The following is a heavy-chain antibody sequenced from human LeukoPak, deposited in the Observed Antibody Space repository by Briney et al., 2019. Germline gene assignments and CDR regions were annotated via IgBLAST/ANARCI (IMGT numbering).Heavy chain of an antibody. V-gene: IGHV3-15*01. CDR3: ATGVGTIDF. Sequence: GGALRLSCVASGFTFSEAWMCWVRLAPGKGLEWVGRIKKKKDSVTTDYAAPVKHRFTISRDDSEDTLYLRMNSLKIEDTAIYYCATGVGTIDFWGQGTLLTVSS. D-gene: IGHD5-12*01. CDR2: IKKKKDSVTT. CDR1: GFTFSEAW. J-gene: IGHJ4*02.